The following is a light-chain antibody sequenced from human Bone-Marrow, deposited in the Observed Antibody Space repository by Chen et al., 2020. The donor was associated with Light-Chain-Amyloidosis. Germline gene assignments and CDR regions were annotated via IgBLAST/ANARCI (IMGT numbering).Light chain of an antibody. Sequence: QSVLTQPPSASGTPGQRVTISCSGTSSNIGSNYIYWYQQFPGTAPKLLIYRNNQRSSGVTDRFSGSKSGTSASLAISGLRPEDEADYYCSAWDDSLSAVVFGGGTKLTVL. CDR2: RNN. J-gene: IGLJ2*01. V-gene: IGLV1-47*01. CDR1: SSNIGSNY. CDR3: SAWDDSLSAVV.